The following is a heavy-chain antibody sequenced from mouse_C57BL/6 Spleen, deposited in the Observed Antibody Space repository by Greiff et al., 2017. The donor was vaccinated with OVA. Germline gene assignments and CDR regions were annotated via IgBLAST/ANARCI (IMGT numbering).Heavy chain of an antibody. CDR1: GYTFTSYW. V-gene: IGHV1-53*01. D-gene: IGHD2-4*01. CDR2: INPSNGGT. J-gene: IGHJ2*01. CDR3: ARLGDYDYFDY. Sequence: QVHVKQPGTELVKPGASVKLSCKASGYTFTSYWMHWVKQRPGQGLEWIGNINPSNGGTNYNEKFKSKATLTVDKSSSTAYMQLSSLTSEDSAVYYCARLGDYDYFDYWGQGTTLTVSS.